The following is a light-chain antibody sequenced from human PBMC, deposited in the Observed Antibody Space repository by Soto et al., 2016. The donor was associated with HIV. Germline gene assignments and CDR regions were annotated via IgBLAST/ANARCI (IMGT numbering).Light chain of an antibody. J-gene: IGLJ1*01. V-gene: IGLV3-19*01. Sequence: SSELTQDPAVSVALGQTVRITCQGDSLRSYYASWYQQKPGQSPEPVIYGQNNRPSGIPDRFSGASSGNTASLTITGALAEDEADYYCNSRDSNVNHRNYVFGTGTRVTVL. CDR1: SLRSYY. CDR2: GQN. CDR3: NSRDSNVNHRNYV.